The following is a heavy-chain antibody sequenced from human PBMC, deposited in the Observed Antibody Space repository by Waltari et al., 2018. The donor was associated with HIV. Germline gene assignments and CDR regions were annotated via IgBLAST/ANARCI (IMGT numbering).Heavy chain of an antibody. CDR1: GYSFIVYY. CDR3: ARGFFQNDLRGLFDL. CDR2: INPKSGVT. J-gene: IGHJ2*01. Sequence: QVQLVQSGAEVKMPGASVRVSCKASGYSFIVYYVHWVRQAPGQGLQWMGRINPKSGVTNYPQKFQGRVSMTRDTSISTAYLEVTTLRSDDTAVYYCARGFFQNDLRGLFDLWGRGTLVTVSS. D-gene: IGHD3-16*01. V-gene: IGHV1-2*06.